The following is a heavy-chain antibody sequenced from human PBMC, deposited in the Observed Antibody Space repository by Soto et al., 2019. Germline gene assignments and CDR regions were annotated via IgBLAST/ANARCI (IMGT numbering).Heavy chain of an antibody. V-gene: IGHV4-30-4*01. Sequence: QVQLQESGPGLVKPSQTLSLTCTVSGGSISSGDYYWSWIRQPPGKGLEWIGYIYYSGSTYYNPSLKSRVXXSXDXXKNQFSLKLSSVTAADTAVYYCARNSIAGDLYFQHWGQGTLVTVSS. CDR3: ARNSIAGDLYFQH. CDR1: GGSISSGDYY. J-gene: IGHJ1*01. CDR2: IYYSGST. D-gene: IGHD6-6*01.